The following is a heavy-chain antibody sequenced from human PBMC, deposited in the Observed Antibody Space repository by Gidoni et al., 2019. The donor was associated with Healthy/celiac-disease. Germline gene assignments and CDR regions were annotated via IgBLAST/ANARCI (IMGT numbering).Heavy chain of an antibody. CDR2: INHSGST. CDR3: ARGPGNYGMDV. J-gene: IGHJ6*02. Sequence: QVPLQQWGAGLLKPSETLSLTCAVYGGSVSGYYWSWIRQPPGKGLEWIGEINHSGSTNYNPSLKSRVTISVDTSKNQFSLKLSSVTAADTAVYYCARGPGNYGMDVWGQGTTVTVSS. CDR1: GGSVSGYY. V-gene: IGHV4-34*01.